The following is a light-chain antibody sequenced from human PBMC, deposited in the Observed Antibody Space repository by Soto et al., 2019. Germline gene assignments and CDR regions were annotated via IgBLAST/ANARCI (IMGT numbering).Light chain of an antibody. CDR3: ATWDSSLSAWL. CDR1: SSNIGNNY. V-gene: IGLV1-51*01. Sequence: QSVLTQPPSLSAAPGQTVTISCSGGSSNIGNNYVSWYQQVAGTTPKLLIFDNNKRPSGIPDRFSGSKSGTSATLGIAGLQTGDAADYYCATWDSSLSAWLFGGATQLTVL. CDR2: DNN. J-gene: IGLJ3*02.